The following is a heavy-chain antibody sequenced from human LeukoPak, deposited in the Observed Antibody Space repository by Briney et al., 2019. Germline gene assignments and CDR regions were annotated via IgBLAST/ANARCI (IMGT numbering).Heavy chain of an antibody. Sequence: SQTLSLTCTVSGVSISSGDYYWSWIRQPPGKGLEWIGYIYYSGSTYYNPSLKSRVTISVDTSKNQFSLKLSSVTAADTAVYYCARVEDSSGNPFDYWGQGTLVTVSS. CDR1: GVSISSGDYY. D-gene: IGHD3-22*01. CDR3: ARVEDSSGNPFDY. CDR2: IYYSGST. V-gene: IGHV4-30-4*01. J-gene: IGHJ4*02.